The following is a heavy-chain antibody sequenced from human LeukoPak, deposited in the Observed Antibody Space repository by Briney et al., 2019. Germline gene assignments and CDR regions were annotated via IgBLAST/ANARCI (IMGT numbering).Heavy chain of an antibody. J-gene: IGHJ4*02. CDR3: AREYYDSSAYSHDF. CDR1: GFTFSSYS. Sequence: GGSLRLSCAASGFTFSSYSMNWVRQAPGKGLEWVSSISSSSSYIYYADSVKGRFTISRDNAKDSLYLDMKSLRVEDTAVYYCAREYYDSSAYSHDFWGPGTLVTVSS. CDR2: ISSSSSYI. V-gene: IGHV3-21*06. D-gene: IGHD3-22*01.